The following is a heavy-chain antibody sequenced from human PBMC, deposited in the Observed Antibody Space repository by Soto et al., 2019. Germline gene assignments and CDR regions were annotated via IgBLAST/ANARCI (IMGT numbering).Heavy chain of an antibody. CDR2: INVANGNT. V-gene: IGHV1-3*01. CDR3: ARSGATVAAAGTEPWFFGR. CDR1: GYTFTDYP. Sequence: ASVKVSCKASGYTFTDYPMHWVRHAPGQRLEWMGWINVANGNTKYEQNLQGRVTISRDTSAATVFMELSSLTSADTAVYYCARSGATVAAAGTEPWFFGRWGRGTLVTVSS. J-gene: IGHJ2*01. D-gene: IGHD6-13*01.